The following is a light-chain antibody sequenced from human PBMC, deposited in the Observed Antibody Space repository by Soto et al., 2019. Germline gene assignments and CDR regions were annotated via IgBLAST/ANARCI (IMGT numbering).Light chain of an antibody. CDR3: QVWDSSTVV. V-gene: IGLV3-9*01. CDR1: NIGSKD. CDR2: RDY. J-gene: IGLJ2*01. Sequence: SYELTQPLSVSVALGQTARITCGGNNIGSKDVHWYQQRPGQAPLLVIYRDYNRPSGIPERFSGSNSGNTATLTIRRVQAGDEADYYCQVWDSSTVVFGGGTKLTVL.